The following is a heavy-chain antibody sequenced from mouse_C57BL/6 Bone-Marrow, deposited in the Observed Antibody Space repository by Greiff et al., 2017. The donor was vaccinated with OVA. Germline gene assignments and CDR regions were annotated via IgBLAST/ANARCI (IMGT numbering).Heavy chain of an antibody. D-gene: IGHD1-1*01. Sequence: VQLQQSGPELVKPGASVKLSCKASGYSFTDYNMNWVKQSNGKRLEWIGVVSPVVSTPNCNQKFKGKATWTVDKSSSTAYMQHNSLTSEDSAVYYCARVALVHRSPFDDWGQGTTVTVSS. CDR2: VSPVVSTP. J-gene: IGHJ2*01. V-gene: IGHV1-39*01. CDR1: GYSFTDYN. CDR3: ARVALVHRSPFDD.